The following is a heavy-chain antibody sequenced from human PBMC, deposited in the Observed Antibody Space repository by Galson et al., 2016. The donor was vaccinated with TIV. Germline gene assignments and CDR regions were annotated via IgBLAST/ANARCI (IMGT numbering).Heavy chain of an antibody. CDR2: IRSSGGST. Sequence: SLRLSCAASGFTFTTYGMGWVRQAPGKGLEWVPTIRSSGGSTYYADSVKGRFTISRDDSKNTLYLQMNRLRDEDTALYYCAKGGSYGPNWFDPWGQGTLVTVSS. V-gene: IGHV3-23*01. D-gene: IGHD1-26*01. CDR3: AKGGSYGPNWFDP. J-gene: IGHJ5*02. CDR1: GFTFTTYG.